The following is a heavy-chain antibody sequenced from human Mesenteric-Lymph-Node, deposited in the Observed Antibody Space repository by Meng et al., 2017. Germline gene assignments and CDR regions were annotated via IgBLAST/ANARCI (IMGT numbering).Heavy chain of an antibody. V-gene: IGHV3-23*04. CDR2: ISGSGGNT. J-gene: IGHJ4*02. Sequence: GRVGGVGGGLVQLGGSLRLSCAASGITFGSYAMSWVRQAPGKGLEWVSAISGSGGNTYYADSVKGRFTISRDNSKNTLYLQMNSLKADDTALYYCARDSRIHYHWGQGTLVTVSS. CDR1: GITFGSYA. CDR3: ARDSRIHYH. D-gene: IGHD3-22*01.